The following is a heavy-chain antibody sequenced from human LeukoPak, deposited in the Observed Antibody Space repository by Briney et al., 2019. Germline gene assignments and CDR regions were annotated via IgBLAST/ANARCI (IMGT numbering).Heavy chain of an antibody. Sequence: ASVKVSCKASGYTFTGYYIHWVRQAPGQGLEWMGWINPNSGGTNYAQKFKGRVTMTRDTSISTAYLELSRLRSDDTAVYYCARGWEGYYGSGSYENFDYWGQGTLVTVSS. CDR1: GYTFTGYY. CDR2: INPNSGGT. J-gene: IGHJ4*02. D-gene: IGHD3-10*01. CDR3: ARGWEGYYGSGSYENFDY. V-gene: IGHV1-2*02.